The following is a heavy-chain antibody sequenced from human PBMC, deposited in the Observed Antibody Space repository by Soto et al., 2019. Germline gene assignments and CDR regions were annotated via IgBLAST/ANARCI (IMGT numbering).Heavy chain of an antibody. V-gene: IGHV1-69*02. CDR3: TIGSWSGEVFDI. Sequence: QVQLVQSGAEVKKPGSSVKVSCKDSGGTFSTYSMFWVRQAPGQGLEWMGRIIPMLGIRNYAQRFQDRVTITADKSTATAPMELSSLRSEDTALYYCTIGSWSGEVFDIWGQGTMVTASS. D-gene: IGHD2-21*01. CDR1: GGTFSTYS. J-gene: IGHJ3*02. CDR2: IIPMLGIR.